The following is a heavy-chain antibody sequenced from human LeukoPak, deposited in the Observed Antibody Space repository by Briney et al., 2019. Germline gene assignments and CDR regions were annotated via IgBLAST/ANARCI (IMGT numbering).Heavy chain of an antibody. CDR1: GFTFDDYG. CDR2: INWNGGST. CDR3: AKKPAAYAFDI. Sequence: GGSLRLSCAASGFTFDDYGMSWVRQAPGKGLEWVSGINWNGGSTGYADSVKGRFTISRDNAKNSLYLQMNSLRAEDTAVYYCAKKPAAYAFDIWGQGTMVTVSS. V-gene: IGHV3-20*04. D-gene: IGHD2-2*01. J-gene: IGHJ3*02.